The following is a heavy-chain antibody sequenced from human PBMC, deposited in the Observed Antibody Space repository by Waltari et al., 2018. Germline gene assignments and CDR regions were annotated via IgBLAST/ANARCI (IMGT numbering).Heavy chain of an antibody. CDR1: GFTFSSYA. CDR2: IYSGGST. J-gene: IGHJ4*02. V-gene: IGHV3-23*03. D-gene: IGHD3-22*01. CDR3: AKDPASYDSSGGYWGYFDY. Sequence: EVQLLESGGGLVQPGGSLRLSCAASGFTFSSYAMSWVRQAPGKGLEWVSVIYSGGSTYYADSVKGRFTISRDNSKNTLYLQMNSLRAEDTAVYYCAKDPASYDSSGGYWGYFDYWGQGTLVTVSS.